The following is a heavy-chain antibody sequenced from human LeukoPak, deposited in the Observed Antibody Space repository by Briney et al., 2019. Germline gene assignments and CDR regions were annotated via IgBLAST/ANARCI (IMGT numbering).Heavy chain of an antibody. CDR1: GFTFSSYG. J-gene: IGHJ4*02. Sequence: PGRSLRLSCAASGFTFSSYGMHWVRQAPGKGLEWVAVVSYEGKSQYYADSVRGRFTISRDNSKNTLYLQMNSLRGEDAAVYYCAKEGTAQVSTWYDYWGQGTLVTVSS. D-gene: IGHD6-13*01. CDR2: VSYEGKSQ. V-gene: IGHV3-30*18. CDR3: AKEGTAQVSTWYDY.